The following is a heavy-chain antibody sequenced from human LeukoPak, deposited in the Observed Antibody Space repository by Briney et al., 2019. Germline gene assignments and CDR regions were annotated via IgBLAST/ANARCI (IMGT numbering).Heavy chain of an antibody. CDR3: ARRRGYSSSSVDY. J-gene: IGHJ4*02. D-gene: IGHD6-6*01. Sequence: SETLSLTCAVSGYSISSGYYWGWIRQPPGKGLEWIGSIYHSGSTYYNPSLKSRVTMSVDTSKNQFSLKLSSVTAADTAVYYCARRRGYSSSSVDYWGQGTLVTVSS. V-gene: IGHV4-38-2*01. CDR2: IYHSGST. CDR1: GYSISSGYY.